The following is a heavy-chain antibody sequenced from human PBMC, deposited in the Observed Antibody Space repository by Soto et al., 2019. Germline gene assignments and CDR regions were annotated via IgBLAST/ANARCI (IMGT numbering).Heavy chain of an antibody. V-gene: IGHV1-69*13. CDR1: GGTFSSYR. CDR2: IVPIYRTA. Sequence: SVKVSCKASGGTFSSYRFNWVRQARGQGLEWLGGIVPIYRTADYAQKFQGRVTITADESTRTVYLELSSLKSQDTALYYCERDSGAKLSSSWGQGTLVTVSS. D-gene: IGHD6-13*01. J-gene: IGHJ4*02. CDR3: ERDSGAKLSSS.